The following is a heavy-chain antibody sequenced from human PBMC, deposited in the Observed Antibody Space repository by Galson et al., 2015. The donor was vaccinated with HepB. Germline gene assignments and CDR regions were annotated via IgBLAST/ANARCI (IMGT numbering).Heavy chain of an antibody. CDR1: GFTFSNYV. J-gene: IGHJ4*02. Sequence: SLRLSCAASGFTFSNYVMQWVRQAPGKGLEWVALILYDGNNKYYADSVKGRFSISRDNSRNTLYLQMNDLRAEDTAVYFCARYTSGYDYWGQGTLVTVSS. CDR2: ILYDGNNK. V-gene: IGHV3-30*03. CDR3: ARYTSGYDY. D-gene: IGHD6-19*01.